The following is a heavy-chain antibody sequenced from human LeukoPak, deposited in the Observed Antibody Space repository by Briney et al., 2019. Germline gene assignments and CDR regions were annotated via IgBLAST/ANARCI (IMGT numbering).Heavy chain of an antibody. CDR3: ARADYYSSGSSPYGMDV. CDR1: GFTVSSNY. Sequence: GGSLRLSCAASGFTVSSNYMSWVRQAPGKGLEWVSVIYSGGSTYYADSVKGRFTISRDNSKNTLYLQMGSLRAEDMAVYYCARADYYSSGSSPYGMDVWGLGTTVTVSS. CDR2: IYSGGST. V-gene: IGHV3-53*05. D-gene: IGHD3-10*01. J-gene: IGHJ6*02.